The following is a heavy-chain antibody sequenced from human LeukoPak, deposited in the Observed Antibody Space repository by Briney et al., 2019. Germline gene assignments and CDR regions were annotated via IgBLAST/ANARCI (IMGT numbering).Heavy chain of an antibody. D-gene: IGHD3-9*01. J-gene: IGHJ4*02. CDR1: RYTFTNYY. V-gene: IGHV1-46*01. CDR2: INPSGGST. Sequence: ASVKVSCKASRYTFTNYYIHWVRQAPGQGLQWMGLINPSGGSTTYAQKFQGRVTMTRDMSTSTVYMQLSSLRSEDTAVYYCARADVLTGMHGSYFDYWGQGTLVTVSS. CDR3: ARADVLTGMHGSYFDY.